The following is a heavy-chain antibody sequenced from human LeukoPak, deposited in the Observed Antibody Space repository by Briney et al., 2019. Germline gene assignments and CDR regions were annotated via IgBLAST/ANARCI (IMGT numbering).Heavy chain of an antibody. CDR1: GFTFSSYS. CDR2: ICSSSSYI. V-gene: IGHV3-21*01. Sequence: GGSLRLSCAASGFTFSSYSMNWVRQAPGKGLEWVSSICSSSSYIYYADSVKGRFTISRDNAKNSLYLQMNSLRAEDTAVYYCARDHASYDYVWGSYRPPFDYWGQGTLVTVSS. J-gene: IGHJ4*02. D-gene: IGHD3-16*02. CDR3: ARDHASYDYVWGSYRPPFDY.